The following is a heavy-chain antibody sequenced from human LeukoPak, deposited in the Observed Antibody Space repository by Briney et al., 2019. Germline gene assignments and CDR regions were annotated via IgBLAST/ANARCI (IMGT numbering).Heavy chain of an antibody. J-gene: IGHJ4*02. CDR3: VSRNYGSSPFDY. CDR1: GFTFNRYW. D-gene: IGHD4-17*01. Sequence: GGSLRLSCAASGFTFNRYWMHWVRQAPGKGLVWVSRISSDGSNTNYADSVKGRFTISRDNAENTLYLQVDSLTAEDTAVYYCVSRNYGSSPFDYWGQGTLVTVSS. V-gene: IGHV3-74*01. CDR2: ISSDGSNT.